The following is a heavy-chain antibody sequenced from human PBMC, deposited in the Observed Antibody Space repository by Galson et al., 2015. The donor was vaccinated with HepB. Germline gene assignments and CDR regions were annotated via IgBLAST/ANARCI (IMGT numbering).Heavy chain of an antibody. CDR2: IYYSGNT. D-gene: IGHD3-3*01. CDR3: ARLGFLGFFDSLPTWFDP. J-gene: IGHJ5*02. CDR1: GVSISNNNFY. Sequence: ETLSLTCTVSGVSISNNNFYWGWIHQPPGKGLECIGNIYYSGNTYYNPSLKSRVTMSVDTSKNQFSLRLTSVTAADTAVYYCARLGFLGFFDSLPTWFDPWGQGTLVTVSS. V-gene: IGHV4-39*01.